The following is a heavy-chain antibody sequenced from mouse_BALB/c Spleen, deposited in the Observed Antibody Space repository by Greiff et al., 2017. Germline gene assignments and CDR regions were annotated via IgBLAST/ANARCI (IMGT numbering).Heavy chain of an antibody. D-gene: IGHD1-2*01. J-gene: IGHJ3*01. CDR3: TREGLLRLRFAY. V-gene: IGHV1S81*02. CDR1: GYTFTSYY. Sequence: VQLQESGAELVKPGASVKLSCKASGYTFTSYYMYWVKQRPGQGLEWIGEINPSNGGTNFNEKFKSKATLTVDKSSSTAYMQLSSLTSEDSAVYYCTREGLLRLRFAYWGQGTLVTVSA. CDR2: INPSNGGT.